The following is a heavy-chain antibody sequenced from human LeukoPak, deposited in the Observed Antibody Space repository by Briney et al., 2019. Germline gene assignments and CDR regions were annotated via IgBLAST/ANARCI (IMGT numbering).Heavy chain of an antibody. Sequence: PGGSLRLSCAASGFTVSSNYMSWVRQAPGKGLEWVSAISGSGGSTYYADSVKGRFTISRDNSKNTLYLQMNSLRAEDTAVYYCAKDRPFMSPGYPLYFDYWGQGTLVTVSS. CDR2: ISGSGGST. J-gene: IGHJ4*02. V-gene: IGHV3-23*01. CDR1: GFTVSSNY. CDR3: AKDRPFMSPGYPLYFDY. D-gene: IGHD5-18*01.